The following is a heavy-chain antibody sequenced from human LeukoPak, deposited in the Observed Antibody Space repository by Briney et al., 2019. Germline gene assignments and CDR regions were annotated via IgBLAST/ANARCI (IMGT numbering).Heavy chain of an antibody. J-gene: IGHJ4*02. V-gene: IGHV4-59*01. CDR2: IYYSGST. CDR3: ARLNYYDSSLFDY. CDR1: GGSISSYY. D-gene: IGHD3-22*01. Sequence: SETLSLTCTVSGGSISSYYWSWLRQPPGKGLEWIGYIYYSGSTNYNPSLKSRVTISVDTSKNQFSLKLSSVTAADTAVYYCARLNYYDSSLFDYWGQGTLVTVSS.